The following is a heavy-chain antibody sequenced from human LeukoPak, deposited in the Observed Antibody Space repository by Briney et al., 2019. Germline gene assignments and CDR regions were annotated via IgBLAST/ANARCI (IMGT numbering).Heavy chain of an antibody. CDR1: GGTFSSYA. CDR2: IIPIFGTA. CDR3: ARVGLAYCGGDCPYYFDY. Sequence: ASVEVSCKASGGTFSSYAISWVRQAPGQGLEWMGGIIPIFGTANYAQKFQGRVTVTTDESTSTAYMELSSLRSEDTAVYYCARVGLAYCGGDCPYYFDYWGQGTLVTVSS. J-gene: IGHJ4*02. D-gene: IGHD2-21*02. V-gene: IGHV1-69*05.